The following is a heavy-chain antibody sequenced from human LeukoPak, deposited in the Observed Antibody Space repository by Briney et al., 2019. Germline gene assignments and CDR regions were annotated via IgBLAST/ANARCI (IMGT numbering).Heavy chain of an antibody. CDR3: ARRKATYYGSGSHFDY. CDR2: MNHSGST. Sequence: PSETLSLTCAVYGGSFSGYYWSWIRQPPGKGLEWIGEMNHSGSTNYNPSLKSRVTISVDTSKNQFSLKLSSVTAADTAVYYCARRKATYYGSGSHFDYWGQGTLVTVSS. CDR1: GGSFSGYY. D-gene: IGHD3-10*01. V-gene: IGHV4-34*01. J-gene: IGHJ4*02.